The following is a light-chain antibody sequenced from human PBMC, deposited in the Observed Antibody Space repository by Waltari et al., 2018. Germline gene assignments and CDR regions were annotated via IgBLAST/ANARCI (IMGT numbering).Light chain of an antibody. V-gene: IGKV4-1*01. CDR3: QQYYSVPLT. Sequence: DIVMTQSPDSLAVSLGERATINCKSSQTISYSSNNKNYLAWYQKKPGQPARLLISWASSREAGVPDRVSGSGSGTDFTLTISSLQVEDVAIYYCQQYYSVPLTFGQGTKVGIK. J-gene: IGKJ1*01. CDR1: QTISYSSNNKNY. CDR2: WAS.